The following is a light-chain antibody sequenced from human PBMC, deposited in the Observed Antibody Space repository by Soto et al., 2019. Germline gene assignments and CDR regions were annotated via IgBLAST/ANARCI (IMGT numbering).Light chain of an antibody. Sequence: EIVLTQSPGTLSLSPGERATLSCRANESVSSNYLAWYQQKPGQAPRLLIYGASSRATGAPDRFSGSGSGTAFTLAISRLEPEDSAVYYCQHYGSSPWTFGQGTKVEIK. CDR2: GAS. J-gene: IGKJ1*01. V-gene: IGKV3-20*01. CDR3: QHYGSSPWT. CDR1: ESVSSNY.